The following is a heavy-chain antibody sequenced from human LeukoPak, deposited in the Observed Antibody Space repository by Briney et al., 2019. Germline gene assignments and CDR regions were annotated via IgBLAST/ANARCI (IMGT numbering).Heavy chain of an antibody. CDR2: INPSGGST. Sequence: GASVKVSCKASGYTFTSYYMHWVRQAPGQGLEWMGIINPSGGSTSYAQKFQGRVTMTRDTSTSTVYMELSSLRSEDTAVYYCARDYYDSRGSDGGSYWYFDLWGRGTLVTVSS. V-gene: IGHV1-46*01. CDR3: ARDYYDSRGSDGGSYWYFDL. J-gene: IGHJ2*01. D-gene: IGHD3-22*01. CDR1: GYTFTSYY.